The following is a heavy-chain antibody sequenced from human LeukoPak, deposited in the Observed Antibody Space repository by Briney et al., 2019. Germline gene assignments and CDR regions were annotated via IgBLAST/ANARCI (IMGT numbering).Heavy chain of an antibody. Sequence: PGGSLRLSCAASGFTFSSYGMHWVRQAPGKGLEWVAFIRYDGSNKYYADSVKGRFTISRDNSKNTLYLQMNSLRAEDTAVYYCAKDRHYDFWSGYYLVYWGQGTLVTVSS. J-gene: IGHJ4*02. CDR1: GFTFSSYG. D-gene: IGHD3-3*01. CDR2: IRYDGSNK. V-gene: IGHV3-30*02. CDR3: AKDRHYDFWSGYYLVY.